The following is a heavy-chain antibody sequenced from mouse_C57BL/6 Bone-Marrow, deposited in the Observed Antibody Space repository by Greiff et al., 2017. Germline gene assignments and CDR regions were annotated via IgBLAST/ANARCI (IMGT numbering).Heavy chain of an antibody. CDR2: ILPGSGST. V-gene: IGHV1-9*01. CDR1: GYTFTGYW. Sequence: QVQLQQSGAELMKPGASVKLSCKATGYTFTGYWIEWVKQRPGHGLEWIGEILPGSGSTNYNEKFKGKATFTADTSSNTAYLQLSSLTTEDSASYYCARCTAQATWAWFAYWGQGTLVTVSA. CDR3: ARCTAQATWAWFAY. J-gene: IGHJ3*01. D-gene: IGHD3-2*02.